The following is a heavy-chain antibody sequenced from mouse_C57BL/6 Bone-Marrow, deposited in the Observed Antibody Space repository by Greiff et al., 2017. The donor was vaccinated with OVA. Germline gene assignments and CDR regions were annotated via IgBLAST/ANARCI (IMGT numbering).Heavy chain of an antibody. D-gene: IGHD1-1*01. CDR1: GYAFTNYL. Sequence: VQLQQSGAELVRPGTSVKVSCKASGYAFTNYLIEWVKQRPGQGLEWIGVINPGSGGTNYNEKFKGKATLTADKSSSTAYMQLSSLTSEDSAVYFGARNYGSSSLRYFDVWGTGTTVTVSS. V-gene: IGHV1-54*01. CDR2: INPGSGGT. J-gene: IGHJ1*03. CDR3: ARNYGSSSLRYFDV.